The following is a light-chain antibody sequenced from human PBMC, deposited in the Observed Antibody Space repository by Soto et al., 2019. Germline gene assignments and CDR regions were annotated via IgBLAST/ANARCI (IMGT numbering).Light chain of an antibody. Sequence: DIVMTQSPDSLAVSLGERATINCKSSQSVLYSSNNKNYLAWYQQKPGQPPKLLISWASTRYSGVPDRFSGSGSGTDFALTSSSLQAEDVAVYYFQQYYSTPYTFGQETKLETK. J-gene: IGKJ2*01. CDR3: QQYYSTPYT. CDR2: WAS. V-gene: IGKV4-1*01. CDR1: QSVLYSSNNKNY.